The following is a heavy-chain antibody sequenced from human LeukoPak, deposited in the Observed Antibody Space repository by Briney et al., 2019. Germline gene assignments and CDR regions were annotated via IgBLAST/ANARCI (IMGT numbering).Heavy chain of an antibody. CDR1: GFTVTNYE. CDR3: ARGFTLGAYLDY. J-gene: IGHJ4*02. V-gene: IGHV3-48*03. D-gene: IGHD3-16*01. CDR2: IDASGNTR. Sequence: PGGSLRLSCTPSGFTVTNYEMSWVRQAPGKGLEWISYIDASGNTRSYADSVKGRFTISRDYAWNSLDLQMNSLRAEDTAVYYRARGFTLGAYLDYWGQGTLVTVSS.